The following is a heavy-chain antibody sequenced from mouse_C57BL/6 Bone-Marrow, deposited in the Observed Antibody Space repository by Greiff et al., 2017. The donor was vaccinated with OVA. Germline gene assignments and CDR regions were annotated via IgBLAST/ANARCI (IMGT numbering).Heavy chain of an antibody. D-gene: IGHD2-3*01. V-gene: IGHV1-84*01. CDR3: ARKIYDGTRDYFDY. CDR2: IYPGSGNT. CDR1: GYTFTDYY. Sequence: VHLVESGPELVKPGASVKISCKASGYTFTDYYINWVKQRPGQGLEWIGWIYPGSGNTKYNEKFKGKATLTVDTSSSTAYMQLSSLTSEDSAVYFCARKIYDGTRDYFDYWGQGTTLTVSS. J-gene: IGHJ2*01.